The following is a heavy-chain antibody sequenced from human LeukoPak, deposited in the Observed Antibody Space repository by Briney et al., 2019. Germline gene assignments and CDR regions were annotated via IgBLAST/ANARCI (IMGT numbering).Heavy chain of an antibody. V-gene: IGHV3-30*04. J-gene: IGHJ6*03. D-gene: IGHD3-10*01. CDR2: ISYDGSNK. CDR1: GFTFSSYA. CDR3: ARAYMVSYYYYYMDV. Sequence: PGGSLRLSCAASGFTFSSYAMHWVRQAPGKGLEWVALISYDGSNKYYADSVKGRFTISIDNSKNTLYLQMNSLRAEDTAMYYCARAYMVSYYYYYMDVWGKGTTVTVSS.